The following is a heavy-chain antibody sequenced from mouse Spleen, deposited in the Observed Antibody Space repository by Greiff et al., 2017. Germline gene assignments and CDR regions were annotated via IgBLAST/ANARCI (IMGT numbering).Heavy chain of an antibody. J-gene: IGHJ4*01. D-gene: IGHD1-1*01. CDR3: ARSLYYGSSYDAMDY. CDR1: GYAFTNYL. Sequence: LQESGAELVRPGTSVKVSCKASGYAFTNYLIEWVKQRPGQGLEWIGVINPGSGGTNYNEKFKGKATLTADKSSSTAYMQLSSLTSEDSAVYFCARSLYYGSSYDAMDYWGQGTSVTVSS. V-gene: IGHV1-54*01. CDR2: INPGSGGT.